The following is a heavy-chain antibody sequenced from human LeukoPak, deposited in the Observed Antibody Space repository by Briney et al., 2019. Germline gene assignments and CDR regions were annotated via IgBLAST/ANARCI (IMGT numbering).Heavy chain of an antibody. CDR3: TRGSFGDYEY. CDR1: GFTFSSYA. V-gene: IGHV3-21*01. Sequence: PGKSLRLSCEASGFTFSSYAMHWVRQAPGKGLEWVSSIDPSSTYIYYADSVRGRFTISRDNAQNSLYLQVNSLRAEDTAVYYCTRGSFGDYEYWGQGTLVTVSS. J-gene: IGHJ4*02. CDR2: IDPSSTYI. D-gene: IGHD4-17*01.